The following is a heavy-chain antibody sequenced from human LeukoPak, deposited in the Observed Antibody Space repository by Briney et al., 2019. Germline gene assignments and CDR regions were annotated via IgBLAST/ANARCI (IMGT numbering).Heavy chain of an antibody. CDR1: GFTFSSYA. J-gene: IGHJ4*02. CDR2: ISGSGGST. Sequence: GGSLRLSCAASGFTFSSYAMNWVRQAPGEGLEWVSAISGSGGSTYHADSVKGRFTISRDNSKNTLFLQMSSLRAEDAAVYYCAKGRGIAARPDYFDYWGQGTLVTVSS. D-gene: IGHD6-6*01. V-gene: IGHV3-23*01. CDR3: AKGRGIAARPDYFDY.